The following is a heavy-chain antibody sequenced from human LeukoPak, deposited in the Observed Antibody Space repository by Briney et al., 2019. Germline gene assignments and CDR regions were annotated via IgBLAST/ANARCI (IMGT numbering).Heavy chain of an antibody. CDR1: GFTFNSYG. CDR2: ISYDGSKR. CDR3: ARDVISRQMITLGLGF. J-gene: IGHJ4*02. V-gene: IGHV3-30*03. Sequence: PGRSRRLSCVTSGFTFNSYGFYWVRQAPGKGLEWAAVISYDGSKRYYADSVKGRFTISRDTSNKTAYLEMNSLRVDDTAVYYCARDVISRQMITLGLGFWGQGTLVTVSS. D-gene: IGHD1-20*01.